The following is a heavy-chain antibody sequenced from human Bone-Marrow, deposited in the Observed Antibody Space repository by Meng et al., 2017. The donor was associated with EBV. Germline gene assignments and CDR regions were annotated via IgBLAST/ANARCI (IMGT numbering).Heavy chain of an antibody. Sequence: EVQLVESGGGLVKAGGSRRLACAASGFTFSNAWMSWVRQAPGKGLEWVGRIKSKTDGGTIDYAVPVKGRFTISRDDSKNMLYLQMNSLKTEDTAVYYCTTARITMVLQIWGQGTLVTVSS. CDR2: IKSKTDGGTI. V-gene: IGHV3-15*01. D-gene: IGHD3-10*01. CDR3: TTARITMVLQI. J-gene: IGHJ4*02. CDR1: GFTFSNAW.